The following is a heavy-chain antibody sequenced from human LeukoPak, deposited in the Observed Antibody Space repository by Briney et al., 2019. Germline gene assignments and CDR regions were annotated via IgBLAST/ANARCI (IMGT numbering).Heavy chain of an antibody. J-gene: IGHJ6*03. CDR1: GFTFSSYW. D-gene: IGHD2-15*01. CDR3: AKGGYCSGGSCSSLHSSYMDV. Sequence: GGSLRLSCAASGFTFSSYWMHWVRQAPGKGLVWVSRINSDGSSTSYADSVKGRFTISRDNSKNSLYLQMNSLRTEDTALYYCAKGGYCSGGSCSSLHSSYMDVWGKGTTVTVSS. CDR2: INSDGSST. V-gene: IGHV3-74*01.